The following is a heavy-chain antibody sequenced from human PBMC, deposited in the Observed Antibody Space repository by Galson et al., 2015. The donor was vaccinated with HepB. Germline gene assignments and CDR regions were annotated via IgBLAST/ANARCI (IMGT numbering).Heavy chain of an antibody. J-gene: IGHJ4*02. CDR1: GFTFSSYG. CDR3: AKVLAVAGSDY. V-gene: IGHV3-30*18. CDR2: ISYDGSNK. D-gene: IGHD6-19*01. Sequence: SLRLSCAASGFTFSSYGMHWVRQAPGKGLEWVAVISYDGSNKYYADSVKGRFTISRDNSKNTLYLQMNSLRAEDTAVYYCAKVLAVAGSDYWGQGTLVTVSS.